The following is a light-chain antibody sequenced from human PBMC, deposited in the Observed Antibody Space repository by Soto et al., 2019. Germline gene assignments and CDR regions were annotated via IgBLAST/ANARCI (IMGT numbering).Light chain of an antibody. CDR1: QSVRSY. V-gene: IGKV3-11*01. Sequence: EVVLTQSPATLSLSPGESATLSCRASQSVRSYLAWYQQKPGQAPRLLIYGASNRATGIPARFSGSGSGTDFTLTISSLEPEDFAVYYCQQRRSWLLSLGGGTRVDIK. J-gene: IGKJ4*01. CDR3: QQRRSWLLS. CDR2: GAS.